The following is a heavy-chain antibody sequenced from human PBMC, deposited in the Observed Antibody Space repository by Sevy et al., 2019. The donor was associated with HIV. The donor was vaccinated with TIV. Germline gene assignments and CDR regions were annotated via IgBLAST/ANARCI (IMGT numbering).Heavy chain of an antibody. CDR1: GFSFSSYT. Sequence: GGSLRLSCAASGFSFSSYTMNWVRQAPGKGLEWVSSISGSSSAIYSSDSVKSRFTISRDHAKNSLFLQMNSLRDEDTAVYYCARGTHDYGDFSSDHYGMGVWGQGTTVTVSS. J-gene: IGHJ6*02. CDR2: ISGSSSAI. V-gene: IGHV3-48*02. D-gene: IGHD4-17*01. CDR3: ARGTHDYGDFSSDHYGMGV.